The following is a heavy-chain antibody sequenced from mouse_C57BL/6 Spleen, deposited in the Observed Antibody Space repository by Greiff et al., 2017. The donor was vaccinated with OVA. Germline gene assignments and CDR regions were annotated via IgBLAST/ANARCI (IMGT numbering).Heavy chain of an antibody. D-gene: IGHD1-1*01. V-gene: IGHV1-64*01. Sequence: VQLQQPGAELVKPGASVKLSCKASGYTFTSYWMHWVKQRPGQGLEWIGMIHPNSGRTNYNEKFKSKATLTVDKSTSTAYMQLSSLTSEDSAVYYCARDPFITTVVASDAYWGQGTLVTVSA. CDR1: GYTFTSYW. CDR3: ARDPFITTVVASDAY. J-gene: IGHJ3*01. CDR2: IHPNSGRT.